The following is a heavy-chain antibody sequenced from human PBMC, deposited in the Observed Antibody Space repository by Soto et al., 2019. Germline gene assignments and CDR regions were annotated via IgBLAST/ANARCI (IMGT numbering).Heavy chain of an antibody. J-gene: IGHJ4*02. V-gene: IGHV4-34*01. D-gene: IGHD3-10*01. CDR2: INHSGST. CDR3: ARLVYDTRLNYMYFDF. Sequence: SETLSLTCAVYGGSFSGYYWSWIRQPPGKGLEWIGEINHSGSTNYNPSLKSRVTISADTSKNQFSLNLSSVTAADTAVYYCARLVYDTRLNYMYFDFWGQGALVTVSS. CDR1: GGSFSGYY.